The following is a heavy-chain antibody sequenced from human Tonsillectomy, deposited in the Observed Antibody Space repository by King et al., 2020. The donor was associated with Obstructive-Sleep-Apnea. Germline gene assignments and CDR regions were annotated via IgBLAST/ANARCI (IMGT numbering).Heavy chain of an antibody. CDR2: INHSEST. J-gene: IGHJ4*02. V-gene: IGHV4-34*01. CDR3: ARVGTTAGDSSGYYLEFDY. D-gene: IGHD3-22*01. CDR1: GGSFSGYY. Sequence: VQLQQWGAGLLKPSETLSLTCAVYGGSFSGYYWSWIRQPPGKGLEWIGEINHSESTNYNPSLKSRVTISVDTSKNQFSLKLSSVTAADTAVYYCARVGTTAGDSSGYYLEFDYWGQGTLVTVSS.